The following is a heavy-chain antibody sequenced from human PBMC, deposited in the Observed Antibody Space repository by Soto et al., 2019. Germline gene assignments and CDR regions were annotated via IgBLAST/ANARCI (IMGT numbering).Heavy chain of an antibody. V-gene: IGHV3-48*03. Sequence: EVQLVESGGGLVQPGGSLRLSCATSGFTFSSYEMNWVRQAPGKGLEWASYISRSGITTYYADSVKGRFTISRDNAKNSLYLQMNSLRAEDTAVYYCAREVVDSSYYSYGMDVWGQGTTVTVSS. CDR3: AREVVDSSYYSYGMDV. J-gene: IGHJ6*02. CDR2: ISRSGITT. CDR1: GFTFSSYE. D-gene: IGHD2-2*01.